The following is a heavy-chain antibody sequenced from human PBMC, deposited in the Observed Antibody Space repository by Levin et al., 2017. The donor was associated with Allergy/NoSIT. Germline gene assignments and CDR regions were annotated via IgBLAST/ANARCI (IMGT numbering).Heavy chain of an antibody. CDR3: VREAGGDSNIDPFDH. J-gene: IGHJ4*02. CDR2: IDTAGET. CDR1: GFPFSSYD. D-gene: IGHD4-11*01. V-gene: IGHV3-13*01. Sequence: GESLKISCAASGFPFSSYDMHWVRQAPGKGLEWLSAIDTAGETYYPGAVRGRFTISRENAKNSLYLQINSLRAGDTAVYFCVREAGGDSNIDPFDHWGQGTLVTVS.